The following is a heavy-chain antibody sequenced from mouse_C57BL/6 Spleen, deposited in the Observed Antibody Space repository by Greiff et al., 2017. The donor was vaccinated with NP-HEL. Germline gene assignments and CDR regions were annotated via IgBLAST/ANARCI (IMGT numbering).Heavy chain of an antibody. CDR3: ARSYSNYWYFDV. D-gene: IGHD2-5*01. Sequence: VQLQQSGAELVKPGASVKISCKASGYAFSSYWMNWVKQRPGKGLEWIGQIYPGDGDTNYNGKFKGKATLTADKSSSTAHMQLSSLTSEDSAVYFCARSYSNYWYFDVWGTGTTVTDSS. CDR2: IYPGDGDT. CDR1: GYAFSSYW. V-gene: IGHV1-80*01. J-gene: IGHJ1*03.